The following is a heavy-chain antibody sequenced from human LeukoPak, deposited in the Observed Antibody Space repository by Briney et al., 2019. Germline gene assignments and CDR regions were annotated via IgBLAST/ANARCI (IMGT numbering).Heavy chain of an antibody. J-gene: IGHJ4*02. D-gene: IGHD4-17*01. CDR1: GFTFTNYW. CDR2: LPPDELGI. CDR3: ARDRHGAYDFDY. V-gene: IGHV3-74*01. Sequence: GGSLRLSCAASGFTFTNYWMHWVRQAPGMGLVWVSRLPPDELGIIYADSVKGRFTVSRDNAKNTVYLQMNNLRVDDTAMYYCARDRHGAYDFDYWGQGTLVTVSS.